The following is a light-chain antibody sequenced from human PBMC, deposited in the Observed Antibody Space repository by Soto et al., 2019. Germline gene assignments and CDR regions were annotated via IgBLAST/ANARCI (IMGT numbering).Light chain of an antibody. V-gene: IGKV3-20*01. CDR1: QGVSSSY. CDR2: GAS. J-gene: IGKJ4*01. Sequence: EIVLTQSPGTLSLSPGERATLSCRASQGVSSSYLAWYQQKPGQPPRLLLYGASSSATGIPDRFSGSGSGTDFTLTITRLEPEDFAVYYCQHYRTSFGGGTKVEIK. CDR3: QHYRTS.